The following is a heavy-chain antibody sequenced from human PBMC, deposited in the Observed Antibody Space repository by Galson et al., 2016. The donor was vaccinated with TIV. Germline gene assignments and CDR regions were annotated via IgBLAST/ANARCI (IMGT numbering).Heavy chain of an antibody. Sequence: ETLSLTCTVSGDSVSSGFYYWGWIRQPPGKGLEWIGSMYYSGRTYYNPSLKSRVTMSVDTSKNQFSLKLSSVTPADTAVFYCATQRYSTVARFDHWGQGALLTVSS. CDR1: GDSVSSGFYY. CDR3: ATQRYSTVARFDH. J-gene: IGHJ4*02. D-gene: IGHD4-23*01. V-gene: IGHV4-39*01. CDR2: MYYSGRT.